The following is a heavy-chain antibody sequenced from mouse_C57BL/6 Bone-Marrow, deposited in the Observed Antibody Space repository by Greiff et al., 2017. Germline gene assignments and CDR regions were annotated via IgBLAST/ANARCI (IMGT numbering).Heavy chain of an antibody. Sequence: VQLQQPGAELVKPGASVKLSCKASGYTFTSYWMHWVKQRPGQGLEWIGRIHPSDSDTNYNQKFKGKATLTVDKSSSTAYMQLSSLTSEDSAVYDCAILYEYDGDWYFDVWGTGTTVTVSS. CDR1: GYTFTSYW. D-gene: IGHD2-4*01. CDR3: AILYEYDGDWYFDV. J-gene: IGHJ1*03. CDR2: IHPSDSDT. V-gene: IGHV1-74*01.